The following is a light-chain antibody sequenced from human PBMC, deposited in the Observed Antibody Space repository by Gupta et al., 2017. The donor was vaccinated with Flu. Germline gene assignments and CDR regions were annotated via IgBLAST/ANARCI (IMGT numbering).Light chain of an antibody. J-gene: IGKJ2*01. CDR1: QSVSSN. CDR3: QQYNYWPPMYT. CDR2: GSS. V-gene: IGKV3-15*01. Sequence: RATLSCRASQSVSSNLAWYQQKPGQAPRLLIYGSSIGATGIPARFSGSGSGTEFTLTISSLQSEDFAVYYCQQYNYWPPMYTFGQGTKLEIK.